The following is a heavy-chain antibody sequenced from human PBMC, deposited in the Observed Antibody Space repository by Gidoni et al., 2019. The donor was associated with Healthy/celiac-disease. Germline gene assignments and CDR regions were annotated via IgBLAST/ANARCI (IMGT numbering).Heavy chain of an antibody. V-gene: IGHV3-9*01. CDR1: GFTFDDYA. J-gene: IGHJ4*02. CDR3: AKIRQGGRWRSYYEHGPFDY. Sequence: PGRSLRLSCAASGFTFDDYAMHWVRQAPGKGLEWVSGISWNSGSIGYADSVKGRFTISRDNAKNSLYLQMNSLRAEDTALYYCAKIRQGGRWRSYYEHGPFDYWGQGTLVTVSS. CDR2: ISWNSGSI. D-gene: IGHD1-26*01.